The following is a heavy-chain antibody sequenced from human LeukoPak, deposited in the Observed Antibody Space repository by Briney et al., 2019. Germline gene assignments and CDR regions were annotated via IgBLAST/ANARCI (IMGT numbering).Heavy chain of an antibody. CDR2: INPSGGST. CDR3: ARSPASSGGSYSGPDAFDI. CDR1: GYTFTSYY. D-gene: IGHD1-26*01. Sequence: ASVKVSCKASGYTFTSYYMHWVRQAPGQGLEWMGIINPSGGSTSYAQKFQGRVTMTRDMSTSTVYMELSSLRSEDTAVYYCARSPASSGGSYSGPDAFDIWGQGTMVTVSS. V-gene: IGHV1-46*01. J-gene: IGHJ3*02.